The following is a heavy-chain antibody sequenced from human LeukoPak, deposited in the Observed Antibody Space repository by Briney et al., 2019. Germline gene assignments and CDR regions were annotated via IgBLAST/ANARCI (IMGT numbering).Heavy chain of an antibody. V-gene: IGHV3-7*01. CDR1: GFTFSNYW. D-gene: IGHD4-17*01. J-gene: IGHJ3*02. CDR3: ATSRLRAAYDI. CDR2: MKFDGSEK. Sequence: QPGGSLRLSCAASGFTFSNYWMTWVRQAPGQGLEWVTNMKFDGSEKHYADSVKGRFTISRDNAKNSLSLQINSLRAEDTAVYYCATSRLRAAYDIWGQGTLVTVSS.